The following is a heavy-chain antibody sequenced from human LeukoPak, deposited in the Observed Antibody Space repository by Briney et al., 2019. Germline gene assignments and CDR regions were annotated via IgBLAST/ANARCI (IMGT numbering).Heavy chain of an antibody. Sequence: HPGGSLRLSCAASVFTFSSSTMSWVRQAPGKGLEWVSALTGSGGITYYADSVKGRFTISRDNSKKTLFPQMNSLRAEDTAVYYCAKDLAPGAYGGQGTLVTVSS. CDR3: AKDLAPGAY. D-gene: IGHD2-2*01. CDR2: LTGSGGIT. J-gene: IGHJ4*02. CDR1: VFTFSSST. V-gene: IGHV3-23*01.